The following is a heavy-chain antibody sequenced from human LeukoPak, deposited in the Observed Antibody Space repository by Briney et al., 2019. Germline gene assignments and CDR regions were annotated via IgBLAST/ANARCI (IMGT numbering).Heavy chain of an antibody. CDR2: IIPIFGTA. Sequence: SVKVSCKASGGTFSSYAISWVRQAPGQGLEWMGRIIPIFGTANYAQKFQGRVTITTDESTGTAYMELSSLRSEDTAVYYCARSSHKYSTFDYWGQGTLVTVSS. CDR3: ARSSHKYSTFDY. D-gene: IGHD5-18*01. CDR1: GGTFSSYA. V-gene: IGHV1-69*05. J-gene: IGHJ4*02.